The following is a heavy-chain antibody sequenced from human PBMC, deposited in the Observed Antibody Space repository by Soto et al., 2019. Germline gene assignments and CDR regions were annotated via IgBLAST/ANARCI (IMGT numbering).Heavy chain of an antibody. CDR1: GGFVNSDTHS. CDR2: IYSGGST. Sequence: SETLSLTCTVSGGFVNSDTHSWSWILQTPGKRLEWIGFIYSGGSTKSPSLRSRVTMSVDTSKNQFSLKLRSVIVADTAVYHCARFVRSCSATTCSTRADVWGQGITVTVSS. CDR3: ARFVRSCSATTCSTRADV. D-gene: IGHD2-2*01. J-gene: IGHJ6*02. V-gene: IGHV4-61*01.